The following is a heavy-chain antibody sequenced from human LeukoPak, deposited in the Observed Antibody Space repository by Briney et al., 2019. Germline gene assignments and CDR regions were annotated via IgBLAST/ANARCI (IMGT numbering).Heavy chain of an antibody. J-gene: IGHJ4*02. CDR2: IKQDGSEK. V-gene: IGHV3-7*01. CDR3: ARDPDHLYDSSGPFDY. Sequence: GGSLRLACAPVGFTFGSYWMSWVRQAPGKGLGWVANIKQDGSEKHYIDSVKGRFTISRDNAKNSLYLQLNSLRAEDTAMYYCARDPDHLYDSSGPFDYWGQGTLVTVSS. CDR1: GFTFGSYW. D-gene: IGHD3-22*01.